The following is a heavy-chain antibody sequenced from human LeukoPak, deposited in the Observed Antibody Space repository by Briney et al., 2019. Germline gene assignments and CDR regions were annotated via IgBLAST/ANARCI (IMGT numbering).Heavy chain of an antibody. D-gene: IGHD3-22*01. CDR1: GGSISSGGYS. Sequence: PSETLSLTCAVSGGSISSGGYSWRWIRQPPGKGLEWIGYIYHSGSTYYNPSIKSRVTISVDRSKNQFSLKLSSVTAADTAVYYCASYYVPEYYYDSSGYPSGPHAEYFQHWGQGTLVTVSS. V-gene: IGHV4-30-2*01. CDR3: ASYYVPEYYYDSSGYPSGPHAEYFQH. CDR2: IYHSGST. J-gene: IGHJ1*01.